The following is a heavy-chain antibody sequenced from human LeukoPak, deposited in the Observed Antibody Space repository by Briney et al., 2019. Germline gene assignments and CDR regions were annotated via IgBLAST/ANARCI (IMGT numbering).Heavy chain of an antibody. Sequence: GGSLRLSCAASGFTFNSYAMSWVRQAPGKGLEWVSAMSGSGGSTYYADSVKGRFTISRDNSKNTLYLQMNSLRAEDTAVYYCAQDRDSSGWNYYYYSMDVWGQGTTVTVSS. CDR1: GFTFNSYA. D-gene: IGHD6-19*01. CDR3: AQDRDSSGWNYYYYSMDV. J-gene: IGHJ6*02. V-gene: IGHV3-23*01. CDR2: MSGSGGST.